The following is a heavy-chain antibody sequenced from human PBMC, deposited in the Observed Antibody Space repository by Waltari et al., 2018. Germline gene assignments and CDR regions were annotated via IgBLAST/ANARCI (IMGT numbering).Heavy chain of an antibody. V-gene: IGHV5-51*03. CDR2: IYPVDSDT. Sequence: EVQLVQSGAEVKKTGESLKISCKGSGYSFTSYWIGWVRQMPGKGLEWMGSIYPVDSDTRYSPSFQGQVTISADKSISTAYLQWSRLKASDTAMYYCARLEARDGHPFDYWGQGTLVTVSS. CDR3: ARLEARDGHPFDY. D-gene: IGHD6-6*01. CDR1: GYSFTSYW. J-gene: IGHJ4*02.